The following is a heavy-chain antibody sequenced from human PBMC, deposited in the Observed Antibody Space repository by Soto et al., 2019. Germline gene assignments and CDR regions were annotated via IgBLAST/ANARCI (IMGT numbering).Heavy chain of an antibody. CDR3: AREIGVTTYGFAI. J-gene: IGHJ3*02. D-gene: IGHD4-17*01. CDR2: IWYDGSNK. CDR1: GFTFNTYG. Sequence: GGSLRLSCTTSGFTFNTYGMHWVRQAPGKGLEWVAIIWYDGSNKYYADSVKGRFTISRDNAKNSLYLQMNSLRAEDTALYYCAREIGVTTYGFAIWGKGTMVTVSS. V-gene: IGHV3-33*08.